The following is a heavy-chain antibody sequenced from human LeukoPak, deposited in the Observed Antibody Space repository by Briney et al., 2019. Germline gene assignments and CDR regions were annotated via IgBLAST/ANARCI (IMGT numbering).Heavy chain of an antibody. Sequence: SETLSLTCTVSGGSISSGSYYWSWIRQPAGKGLEWIGHIYTSGRTNYNPSLKSRVTISVDTSKNQFSLKLSSVTAADTAVYYCARECIMITFGGVIAYNWFDPWGQGTLVTVSS. J-gene: IGHJ5*02. V-gene: IGHV4-61*09. D-gene: IGHD3-16*02. CDR2: IYTSGRT. CDR3: ARECIMITFGGVIAYNWFDP. CDR1: GGSISSGSYY.